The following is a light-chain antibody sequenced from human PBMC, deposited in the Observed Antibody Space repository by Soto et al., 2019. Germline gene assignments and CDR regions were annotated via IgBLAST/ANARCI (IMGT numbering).Light chain of an antibody. CDR2: GAS. CDR1: QSLGTN. V-gene: IGKV3-15*01. Sequence: EIGMTQYPATLSVSPGERATLSCRASQSLGTNLAWFQQKPGQVLRLLIHGASTRATGIPARFSGSGSGTDFTLTISSLQSEDFAVHYCQQYNQWPRTFGQGTKV. CDR3: QQYNQWPRT. J-gene: IGKJ1*01.